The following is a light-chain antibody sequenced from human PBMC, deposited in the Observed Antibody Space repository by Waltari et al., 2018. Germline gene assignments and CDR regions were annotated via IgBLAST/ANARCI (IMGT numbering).Light chain of an antibody. CDR1: QNISTF. CDR2: AAS. CDR3: QQSYSTPYT. Sequence: DIQMTQSPSSLSASVGDRVTITCRASQNISTFLNWYLQKPGKAPKLLISAASSLQSGVPSGFSGSGSGTDFTLTISSLQPEDFATYYCQQSYSTPYTFGQGTKLEIK. J-gene: IGKJ2*01. V-gene: IGKV1-39*01.